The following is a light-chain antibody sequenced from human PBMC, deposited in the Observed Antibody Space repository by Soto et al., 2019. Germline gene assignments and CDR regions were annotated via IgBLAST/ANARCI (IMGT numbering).Light chain of an antibody. CDR1: QSVSSSY. Sequence: EIVLTQSPGTLSLSPGERATLSCRASQSVSSSYLAWYQQKPGQAPRLLICGASSRATGIPDRFSGSGSGTDFTLTISRLEPEDFAVYYCQQYGSPLTFGGGTKVEIK. CDR3: QQYGSPLT. CDR2: GAS. V-gene: IGKV3-20*01. J-gene: IGKJ4*01.